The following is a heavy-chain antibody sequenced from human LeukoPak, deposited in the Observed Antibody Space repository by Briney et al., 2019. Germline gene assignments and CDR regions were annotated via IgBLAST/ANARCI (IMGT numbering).Heavy chain of an antibody. J-gene: IGHJ6*03. Sequence: SVKVSCKASGGTFSSYTISWVRQAPGQGLEWMGRIIPIPGIANYAQKFQGRVTITADKSTSTAYMELSSLRSEDTAVYYCASERLGYYYMDVWGKGTTVTVS. V-gene: IGHV1-69*02. D-gene: IGHD1-1*01. CDR2: IIPIPGIA. CDR3: ASERLGYYYMDV. CDR1: GGTFSSYT.